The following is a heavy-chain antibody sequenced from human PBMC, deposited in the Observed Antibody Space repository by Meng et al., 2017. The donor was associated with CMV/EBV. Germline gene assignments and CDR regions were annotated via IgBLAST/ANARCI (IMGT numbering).Heavy chain of an antibody. CDR2: INPNSGGI. J-gene: IGHJ3*02. V-gene: IGHV1-2*02. D-gene: IGHD2-21*01. CDR3: ARVQMVYAGAYCGGDCYPRGDAFDI. Sequence: ASVKVSCKASGYTFTGYYMHWVRQAPGQGLEWMGWINPNSGGINYAQKFQGRVTMTRDTSISTAYMELSRLRSDDTAVYYCARVQMVYAGAYCGGDCYPRGDAFDIWGQGTMVTVSS. CDR1: GYTFTGYY.